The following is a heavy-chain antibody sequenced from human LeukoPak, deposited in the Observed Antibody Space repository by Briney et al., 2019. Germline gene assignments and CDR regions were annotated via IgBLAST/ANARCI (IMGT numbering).Heavy chain of an antibody. Sequence: SETLSLTCTVSGGSISSHYWCWIRQPPGKGLEWIGYIHYIGTTNYNPSLKSRVTISVDTSKNQFSLKLISVTAADTAVYYCARSAYFGSAFDYWGQGNLVTVSS. CDR3: ARSAYFGSAFDY. CDR2: IHYIGTT. D-gene: IGHD3-10*01. CDR1: GGSISSHY. V-gene: IGHV4-59*11. J-gene: IGHJ4*02.